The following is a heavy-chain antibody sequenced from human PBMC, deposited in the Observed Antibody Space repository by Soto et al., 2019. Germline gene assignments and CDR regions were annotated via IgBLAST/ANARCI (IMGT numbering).Heavy chain of an antibody. D-gene: IGHD2-15*01. CDR2: IWYDGSNK. V-gene: IGHV3-33*01. CDR3: ASWWDYSVGFYY. Sequence: QVQLVESGGGVVQPGRSLRLSCAASGFTFSSYGMHWVRQAPGKGLEWVAVIWYDGSNKYYADSVKGRFTISRDNSKNTLDLQMNSLGAEDTYVYYCASWWDYSVGFYYWGQGTLVTVSS. CDR1: GFTFSSYG. J-gene: IGHJ4*02.